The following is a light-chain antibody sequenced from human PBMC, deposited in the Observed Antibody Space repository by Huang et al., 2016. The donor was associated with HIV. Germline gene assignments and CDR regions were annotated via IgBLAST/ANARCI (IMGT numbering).Light chain of an antibody. CDR2: AAS. CDR3: QRYDSVPRT. CDR1: QDIKNY. Sequence: DIQMTQYPSSLPASVGDRVTITCRASQDIKNYLAWYQQKAGQVPKLLIYAASSLQSGVPSRFSGRGSGTDFTLSIISLQPEDVAIYYCQRYDSVPRTFGQGTKVDIK. J-gene: IGKJ1*01. V-gene: IGKV1-27*01.